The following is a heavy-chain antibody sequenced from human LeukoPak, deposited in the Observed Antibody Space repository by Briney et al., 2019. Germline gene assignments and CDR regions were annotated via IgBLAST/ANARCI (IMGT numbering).Heavy chain of an antibody. V-gene: IGHV3-30*04. Sequence: GGSLRLSCAASGFTFSSYATHWVRQAPGKGLEWVAVISYDGSNKYYADSVKGRFTISRDNSKNTLYLQVNSLRAEDTAVYYCARSKYSSSGIYYYMDVWGKGTTVTVSS. CDR1: GFTFSSYA. J-gene: IGHJ6*03. CDR3: ARSKYSSSGIYYYMDV. CDR2: ISYDGSNK. D-gene: IGHD6-6*01.